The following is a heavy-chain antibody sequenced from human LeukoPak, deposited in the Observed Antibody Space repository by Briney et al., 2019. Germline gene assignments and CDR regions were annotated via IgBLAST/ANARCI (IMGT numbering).Heavy chain of an antibody. J-gene: IGHJ4*02. V-gene: IGHV3-53*05. CDR2: IYRVGTT. Sequence: GGSLRLSCAASAXTVYNNYMRWVRQAPGKGLEFVSLIYRVGTTSYADSVKGRFPISRDNSKNTLYLQMNSLRVEDTAVYYCANSPTLGVWGQGTLVTVSS. CDR1: AXTVYNNY. CDR3: ANSPTLGV. D-gene: IGHD3-16*01.